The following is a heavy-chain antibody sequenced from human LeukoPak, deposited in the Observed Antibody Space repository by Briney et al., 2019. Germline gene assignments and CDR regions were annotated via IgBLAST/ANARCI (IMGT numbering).Heavy chain of an antibody. CDR1: GFTFSSYW. CDR2: INSDGSST. CDR3: AREAVAGCDAFDI. J-gene: IGHJ3*02. V-gene: IGHV3-74*01. Sequence: GGSVRLSCAASGFTFSSYWMHWVRQAPGKGLVWVSRINSDGSSTSYADSVKGRFTISRDNAKNTLYLQMNSLRAEDTAVYYCAREAVAGCDAFDIWGHVKIVTVSS. D-gene: IGHD6-19*01.